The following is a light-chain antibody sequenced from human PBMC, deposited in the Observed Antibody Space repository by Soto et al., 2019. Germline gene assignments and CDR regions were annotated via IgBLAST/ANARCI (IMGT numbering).Light chain of an antibody. V-gene: IGKV1-39*01. J-gene: IGKJ4*01. CDR1: QSISDS. CDR3: QQSFSFPAT. Sequence: DIQMTQSPYSLSASVGDRVTITCRASQSISDSLNWYQHKPGTAPKLLIYAASSLQSGVPSRFSGGGSGTDFTLTISSLQPEDFVTYFCQQSFSFPATFGGGTKVDIK. CDR2: AAS.